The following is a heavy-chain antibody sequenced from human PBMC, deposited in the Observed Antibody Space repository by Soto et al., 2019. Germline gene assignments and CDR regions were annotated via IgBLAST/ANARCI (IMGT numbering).Heavy chain of an antibody. CDR1: GFTFSSYG. CDR2: IWLDGSNK. CDR3: ARELWSFDY. J-gene: IGHJ4*02. V-gene: IGHV3-33*01. Sequence: QVQLVESGGGVVQPGRSLRLSCAASGFTFSSYGMHWVRQAPGKGLEWVAVIWLDGSNKYYADSVKGRFTISRDNSKNPLYLQMNSLGAADTAVYYCARELWSFDYWGQGNLVTVSS. D-gene: IGHD5-18*01.